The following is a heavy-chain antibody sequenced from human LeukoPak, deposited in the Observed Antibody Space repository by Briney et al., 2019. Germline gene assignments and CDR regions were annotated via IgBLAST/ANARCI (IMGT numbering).Heavy chain of an antibody. V-gene: IGHV3-23*01. CDR3: AKGLVPAAIRVVDY. D-gene: IGHD2-2*01. CDR2: ISASGGST. CDR1: GFTFSSYA. J-gene: IGHJ4*02. Sequence: GGSLRLSCAASGFTFSSYAMSWVRQAPGKGLEWASAISASGGSTYYADSVKGRFTISRDNSQNTLYLQVNSLRAEDTAVYYCAKGLVPAAIRVVDYWGQGTLVTVSS.